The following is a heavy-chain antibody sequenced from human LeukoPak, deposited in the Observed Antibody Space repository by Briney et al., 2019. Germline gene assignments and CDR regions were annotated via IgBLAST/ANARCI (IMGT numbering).Heavy chain of an antibody. V-gene: IGHV1-24*01. Sequence: ASVKVSCKASGYTFTGYYMHWVRQAPGKGLEWMGGFDPEDGETIYAQKFQGRVTMTEDTSTDTAYMELSSLRSEDTAVYYCATAIYYGSGSHLYDYWGQGTLVTVSS. CDR1: GYTFTGYY. CDR2: FDPEDGET. D-gene: IGHD3-10*01. J-gene: IGHJ4*02. CDR3: ATAIYYGSGSHLYDY.